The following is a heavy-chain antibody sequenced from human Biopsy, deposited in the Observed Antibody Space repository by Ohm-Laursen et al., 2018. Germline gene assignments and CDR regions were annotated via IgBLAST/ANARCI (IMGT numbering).Heavy chain of an antibody. J-gene: IGHJ5*02. CDR3: ARAPPLIRGVVESWFDP. CDR2: IYITGET. D-gene: IGHD3-10*01. V-gene: IGHV4-4*07. CDR1: GGYISHYY. Sequence: SETLSLTCTVSGGYISHYYWTWIRQPAGQGLEWIGRIYITGETDYNPSLKSRVTMSVDSSKKQFSLKLKSVTAADTAIYYCARAPPLIRGVVESWFDPWSQGILVTVSS.